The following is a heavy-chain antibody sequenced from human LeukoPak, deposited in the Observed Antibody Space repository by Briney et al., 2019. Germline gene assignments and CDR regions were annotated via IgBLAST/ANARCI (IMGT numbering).Heavy chain of an antibody. CDR1: GFTFSSYA. D-gene: IGHD3-10*01. CDR2: ISDSGGST. Sequence: GGSLRLSCAASGFTFSSYAMSWVRQAPGKGLEWVSAISDSGGSTYSADSVKGRFTISRDNSKNTLYLQMNSLRAEDTAVYYCAKGLYGSGSYQAFDIWGQGTMVTVSS. CDR3: AKGLYGSGSYQAFDI. V-gene: IGHV3-23*01. J-gene: IGHJ3*02.